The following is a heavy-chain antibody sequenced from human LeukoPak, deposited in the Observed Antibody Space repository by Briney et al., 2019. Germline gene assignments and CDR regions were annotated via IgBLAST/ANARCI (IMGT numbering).Heavy chain of an antibody. Sequence: SSVKVSCKASGGTFISYAISWVRQAPGQGLEWMGGIIPIFGTANYAQKFQGRVTITADESTSTAYMELSSLRSEDTAVYYCAREFGLGYYYDSWGQGTLVTVSS. CDR1: GGTFISYA. D-gene: IGHD1-26*01. V-gene: IGHV1-69*01. J-gene: IGHJ4*02. CDR3: AREFGLGYYYDS. CDR2: IIPIFGTA.